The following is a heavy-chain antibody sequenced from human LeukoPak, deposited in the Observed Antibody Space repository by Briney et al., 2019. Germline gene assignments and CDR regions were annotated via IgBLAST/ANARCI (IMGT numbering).Heavy chain of an antibody. CDR1: GFTLSSYS. V-gene: IGHV3-21*01. CDR2: ISSSSSYI. D-gene: IGHD3-22*01. Sequence: SGGSLRLSCAASGFTLSSYSMNWVRQAPGKGLEWVSSISSSSSYIYCADSVKGRFTISRDNAKNSLYLQMNSLRAEDTAVYYCARERYYYDSSGALIDYWGQGTLVTVSS. J-gene: IGHJ4*02. CDR3: ARERYYYDSSGALIDY.